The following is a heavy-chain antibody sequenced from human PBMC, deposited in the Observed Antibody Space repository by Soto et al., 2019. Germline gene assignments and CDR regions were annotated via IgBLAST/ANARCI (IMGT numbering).Heavy chain of an antibody. D-gene: IGHD3-9*01. Sequence: QLQLQESGPGLVKPSETLSLTCTVSGSSVSSSSYYWGWVRQPPGKGLEWIGSVYYSGSTYYNPSFESRVTISVDKSKHQISLMLMSLSAVDTAVYYCGRLEGLATISYYFDYWGQGALVTFSS. V-gene: IGHV4-39*01. CDR3: GRLEGLATISYYFDY. CDR2: VYYSGST. CDR1: GSSVSSSSYY. J-gene: IGHJ4*02.